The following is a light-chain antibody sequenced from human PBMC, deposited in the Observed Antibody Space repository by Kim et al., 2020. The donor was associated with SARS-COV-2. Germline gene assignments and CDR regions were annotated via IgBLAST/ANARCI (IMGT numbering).Light chain of an antibody. CDR2: GSR. V-gene: IGLV1-44*01. Sequence: GQSVTITCTGTTSNIGTNTVNWYQHLPGAPPKLIIYGSRQRPSGVPDRFSGSHSGTSASLAISGLQSEDEADYYCAAWDDSLSGRLFGGGTQLTVL. CDR3: AAWDDSLSGRL. J-gene: IGLJ2*01. CDR1: TSNIGTNT.